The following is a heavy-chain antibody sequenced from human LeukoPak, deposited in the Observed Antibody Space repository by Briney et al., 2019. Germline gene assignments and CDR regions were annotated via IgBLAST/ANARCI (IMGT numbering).Heavy chain of an antibody. CDR3: ARDLPTITIFGVVPNWFDP. V-gene: IGHV1-18*01. Sequence: ASVNVSCMASGYTFNSYGFSWVRQAPGQGLEWMGWISAYNGNTNYAQKFQGRVTMTRDTSISTAYMELSRLRSDDTAVYYCARDLPTITIFGVVPNWFDPWGQGTLVTVSS. CDR1: GYTFNSYG. D-gene: IGHD3-3*01. J-gene: IGHJ5*02. CDR2: ISAYNGNT.